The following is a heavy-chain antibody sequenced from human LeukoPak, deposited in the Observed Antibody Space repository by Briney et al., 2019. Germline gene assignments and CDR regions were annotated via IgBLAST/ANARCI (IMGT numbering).Heavy chain of an antibody. D-gene: IGHD3-9*01. CDR3: AKRRAAPGSFEHPHS. CDR1: GFIFTTYG. V-gene: IGHV3-30*18. J-gene: IGHJ4*02. Sequence: WRSLRLSCAASGFIFTTYGMYWVRQAPGEGLEWVAVISYDGNDKYYADSVKGRFTISRDNSKNTLYLQMNSLRPEDTAVYYCAKRRAAPGSFEHPHSWGQGTLVTVSS. CDR2: ISYDGNDK.